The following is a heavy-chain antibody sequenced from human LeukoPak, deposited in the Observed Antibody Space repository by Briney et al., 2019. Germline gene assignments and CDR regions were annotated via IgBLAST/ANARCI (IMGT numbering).Heavy chain of an antibody. CDR1: GGSISSYY. Sequence: SETLSLTCTVSGGSISSYYWSWIRQPPGKGLEWIGYIYYSGSTNYNPSLKGRVTISVDTSKNQFSLKLSSVTAADTAVYYCATLLRSRIDYWGQGTLVTVSS. CDR2: IYYSGST. D-gene: IGHD4-17*01. CDR3: ATLLRSRIDY. V-gene: IGHV4-59*01. J-gene: IGHJ4*02.